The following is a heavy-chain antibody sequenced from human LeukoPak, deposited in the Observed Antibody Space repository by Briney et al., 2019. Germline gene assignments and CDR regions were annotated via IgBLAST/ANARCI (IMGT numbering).Heavy chain of an antibody. Sequence: GSLRLSCAASGFTFSSYRMSWVRQPPGKGLEWIGSIYYSGSTYYNPSLKSRVTISVDTSKNQFSLKLSSVTAADTAVYYCARQGLGYYYYYYMDVWGKGTTVTVSS. J-gene: IGHJ6*03. CDR1: GFTFSSYR. CDR3: ARQGLGYYYYYYMDV. D-gene: IGHD3-16*01. CDR2: IYYSGST. V-gene: IGHV4-39*01.